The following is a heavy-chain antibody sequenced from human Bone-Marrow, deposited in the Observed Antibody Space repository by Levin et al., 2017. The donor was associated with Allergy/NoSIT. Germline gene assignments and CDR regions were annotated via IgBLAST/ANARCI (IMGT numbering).Heavy chain of an antibody. V-gene: IGHV1-69*13. D-gene: IGHD3-3*01. CDR1: GGTFSSYA. CDR3: ARGDSLLEWFLYLGY. CDR2: IIPLFGTT. Sequence: ASVKVSCKASGGTFSSYAISWVRQAPGQGLEWVGGIIPLFGTTNYAQKFQGRVTITADESTYTSYIEMSSLRSEDTAMYYCARGDSLLEWFLYLGYWGQGTLVTVSS. J-gene: IGHJ4*02.